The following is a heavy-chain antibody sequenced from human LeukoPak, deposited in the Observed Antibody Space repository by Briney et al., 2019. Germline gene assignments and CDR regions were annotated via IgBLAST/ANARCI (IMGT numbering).Heavy chain of an antibody. V-gene: IGHV3-48*02. Sequence: GGSLRLSCGVSGFTFSTKSMNWVRQAPGKGLEWVSYITADSGTTYYADSVKGRFTISRDNAKNSLYLQMNSLRDEDTAVYYCASRDYFDYWGQGTLVTVSS. CDR1: GFTFSTKS. CDR2: ITADSGTT. J-gene: IGHJ4*02. CDR3: ASRDYFDY.